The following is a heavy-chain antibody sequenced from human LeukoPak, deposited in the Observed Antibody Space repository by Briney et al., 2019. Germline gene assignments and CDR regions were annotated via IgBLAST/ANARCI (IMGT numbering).Heavy chain of an antibody. Sequence: GASVKVSCKASGYTFTGYYMHWVRQAPGQGLEWMGRINPNSGDTNYAQKFQGRVTMTRGTSISTAYMELSRLRSDDTAVYYCARDLATHPDYWGQGTLVTVSS. CDR1: GYTFTGYY. CDR3: ARDLATHPDY. V-gene: IGHV1-2*06. J-gene: IGHJ4*02. CDR2: INPNSGDT.